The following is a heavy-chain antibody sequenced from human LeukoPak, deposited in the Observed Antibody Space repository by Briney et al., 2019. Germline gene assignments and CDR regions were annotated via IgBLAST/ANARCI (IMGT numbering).Heavy chain of an antibody. Sequence: GESLKISCKGSGYSFTNYWIGWVRQVPGKGLEWMGIIYPGDSDTRYSPSFQGQVTISADKSINTAYLQWSSLKASDTAIYYCTRRSSRPYFDYWGQGTLVTVSS. D-gene: IGHD2-2*01. CDR2: IYPGDSDT. CDR1: GYSFTNYW. V-gene: IGHV5-51*01. CDR3: TRRSSRPYFDY. J-gene: IGHJ4*02.